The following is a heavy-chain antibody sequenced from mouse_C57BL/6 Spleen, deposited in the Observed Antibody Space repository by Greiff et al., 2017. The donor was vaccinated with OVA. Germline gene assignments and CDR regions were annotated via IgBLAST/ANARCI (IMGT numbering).Heavy chain of an antibody. CDR2: IDPSDSYT. V-gene: IGHV1-50*01. Sequence: QVQLQQPGAELVKPGASVKLSCKASGYTFTSYWMQWVKQRPGQGLEWIGEIDPSDSYTTYNQKFKAKATLTVATSSSPAYMQLSRLTAEDYAVYYGARGRVKDDWGKGTSVNVAT. D-gene: IGHD2-2*01. CDR3: ARGRVKDD. CDR1: GYTFTSYW. J-gene: IGHJ4*01.